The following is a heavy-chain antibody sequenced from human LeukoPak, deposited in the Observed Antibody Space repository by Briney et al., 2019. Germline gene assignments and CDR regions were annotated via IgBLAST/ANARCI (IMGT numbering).Heavy chain of an antibody. CDR2: ISYDGSLK. CDR1: GFTFSNYG. D-gene: IGHD5-18*01. V-gene: IGHV3-30*03. Sequence: GGSLRLSCAGSGFTFSNYGIHWVRQAPGKGLERVTAISYDGSLKYYADSVRGRFSISRDNSKNTLYLQMNSLRTDDTAVYYCARVSLERQLWLPFDYWGQGTLVTVSS. CDR3: ARVSLERQLWLPFDY. J-gene: IGHJ4*02.